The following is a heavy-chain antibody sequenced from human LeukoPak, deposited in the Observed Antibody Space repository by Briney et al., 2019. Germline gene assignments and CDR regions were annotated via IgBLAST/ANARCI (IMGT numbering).Heavy chain of an antibody. V-gene: IGHV4-4*07. CDR1: GGYIHTYY. CDR3: ARDREHSYGSDFGH. D-gene: IGHD5-18*01. CDR2: ANVGGRR. Sequence: SDTLSLTCTVSGGYIHTYYWAWIRQPAGKGLEWVGRANVGGRRDYNPSLKSRVSMSIDESANQFSLSLMSVTAADTAVYYCARDREHSYGSDFGHWGQGILVTVSA. J-gene: IGHJ4*02.